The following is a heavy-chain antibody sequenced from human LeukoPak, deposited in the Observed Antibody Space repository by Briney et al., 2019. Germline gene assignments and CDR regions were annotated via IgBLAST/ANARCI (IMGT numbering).Heavy chain of an antibody. V-gene: IGHV1-69*13. CDR2: IIPIFGTA. CDR1: GGTFSSYA. D-gene: IGHD1-26*01. J-gene: IGHJ3*02. CDR3: ASCRYYEEQHQAFDI. Sequence: SVKVSCKASGGTFSSYAISWVRQAPGQGLEWMGGIIPIFGTANYAQKFQGRVTITADESTSTAYMEPSSLRSEDTAVYYCASCRYYEEQHQAFDIWGQGTMVTVSS.